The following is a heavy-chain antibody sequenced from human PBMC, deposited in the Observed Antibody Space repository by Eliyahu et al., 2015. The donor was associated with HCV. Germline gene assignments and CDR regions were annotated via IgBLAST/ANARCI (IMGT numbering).Heavy chain of an antibody. Sequence: QLQLQESGPGLVKPSETLSLTCTVSGXSIXSYYXXWIRQPPGKGLEWXGSIYYXGSTYYKPSLXSRVTISVDTSKNHFSLNLSSVTAADTAVYYCARHLGDWVDCSGGSCYSYWFDPWGQGTLVTVSS. J-gene: IGHJ5*02. CDR2: IYYXGST. CDR1: GXSIXSYY. D-gene: IGHD2-15*01. V-gene: IGHV4-39*01. CDR3: ARHLGDWVDCSGGSCYSYWFDP.